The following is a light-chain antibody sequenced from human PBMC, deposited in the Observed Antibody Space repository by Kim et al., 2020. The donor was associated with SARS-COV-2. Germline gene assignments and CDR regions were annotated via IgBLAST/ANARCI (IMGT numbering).Light chain of an antibody. CDR1: QSVSSSY. Sequence: EIVLTQSPGTLSLSPGERATLSCRASQSVSSSYLAWYQQKPGQAPRLLIYGASSTATGIPDRFSGSGSGPDFTLTISRLEPEDFAVYYCQQYGSSHPWTFRQGTQVDI. V-gene: IGKV3-20*01. CDR3: QQYGSSHPWT. CDR2: GAS. J-gene: IGKJ1*01.